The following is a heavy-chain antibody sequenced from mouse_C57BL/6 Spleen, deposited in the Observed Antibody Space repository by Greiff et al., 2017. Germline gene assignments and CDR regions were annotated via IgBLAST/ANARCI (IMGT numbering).Heavy chain of an antibody. J-gene: IGHJ4*01. CDR1: GYTFTSYW. CDR2: IHPNSGST. Sequence: QVQLQQPGAELVKPGASVKLSCKASGYTFTSYWMHWVKQRPGQGLEWIGMIHPNSGSTNYNEKFKSKATLTVDKSSSTAYMQLSSLTSEDSAVYYCLCHGSLYYYAMDYWGQGTSVTVSS. CDR3: LCHGSLYYYAMDY. V-gene: IGHV1-64*01. D-gene: IGHD1-1*01.